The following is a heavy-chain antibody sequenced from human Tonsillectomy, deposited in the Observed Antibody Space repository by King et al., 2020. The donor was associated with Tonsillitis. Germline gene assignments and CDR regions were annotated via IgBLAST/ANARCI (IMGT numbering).Heavy chain of an antibody. CDR3: AGGTEWDPPDY. V-gene: IGHV3-66*01. CDR1: GFTVNGNY. D-gene: IGHD1-26*01. CDR2: IYSGGST. Sequence: VQLVESGGGLVQPGGSLRLSCAASGFTVNGNYMSWVRQAPGKGLEWVSVIYSGGSTYYADSVKGRFTISRDNSKNTVYLQMNILRAEDTAVFYCAGGTEWDPPDYWGQGTLVTVSS. J-gene: IGHJ4*02.